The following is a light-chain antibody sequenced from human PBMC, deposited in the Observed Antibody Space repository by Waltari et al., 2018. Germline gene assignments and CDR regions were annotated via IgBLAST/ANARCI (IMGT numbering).Light chain of an antibody. CDR3: LQLNTYPWT. CDR1: QGIGND. V-gene: IGKV1-17*01. J-gene: IGKJ1*01. CDR2: DIS. Sequence: DLQTTLFPSSLSGSVGDGLTRTCRASQGIGNDLGWYQQKPGKAPKRLIYDISSLQTGVPSRFSGSGSGTEFTLTISSLQPDDFATYYCLQLNTYPWTFGQGTKVEIK.